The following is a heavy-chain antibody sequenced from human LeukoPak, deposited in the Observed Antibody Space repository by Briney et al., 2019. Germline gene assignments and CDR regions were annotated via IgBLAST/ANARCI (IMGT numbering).Heavy chain of an antibody. V-gene: IGHV3-7*03. CDR3: ARPHNNWRWYFDL. Sequence: GGSLRLSCAASGFTFSSSWMNWVRQSPGKGLEWVAYIKEDGTEKYYVDSVKGRFTIFRDNAKNSLYLQMNSLRAEDTAVYYCARPHNNWRWYFDLWGRGTLVTVSS. D-gene: IGHD3-3*01. J-gene: IGHJ2*01. CDR2: IKEDGTEK. CDR1: GFTFSSSW.